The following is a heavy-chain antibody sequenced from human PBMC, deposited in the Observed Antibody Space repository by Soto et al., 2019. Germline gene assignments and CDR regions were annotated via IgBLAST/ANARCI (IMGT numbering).Heavy chain of an antibody. D-gene: IGHD3-9*01. V-gene: IGHV1-18*01. CDR3: ARGNLRYFDWRYPREDWYFDL. J-gene: IGHJ2*01. Sequence: QVQLVQSGAEVKKPGASVKVSCKASGYTFTSYGISWVRQAPGQGLEWMGWISAYNGNTNYAQKLQGRVTMTTDTSTSTAYMELRSLRSDDTAVYYCARGNLRYFDWRYPREDWYFDLWGRGTLVTVSS. CDR1: GYTFTSYG. CDR2: ISAYNGNT.